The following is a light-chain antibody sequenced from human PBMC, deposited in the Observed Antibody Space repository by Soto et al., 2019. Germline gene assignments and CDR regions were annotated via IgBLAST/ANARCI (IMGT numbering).Light chain of an antibody. Sequence: EVVLTQSPATLSLSPGERATLSCRASQSVSSYLAWYQQKPGQAPRLLIYDASHRATGIPARFSGSGSGTDFTLTISSLEPEDFAVYYCQQRSNWPQWTFGQGTKVDIK. CDR3: QQRSNWPQWT. J-gene: IGKJ1*01. CDR2: DAS. CDR1: QSVSSY. V-gene: IGKV3-11*01.